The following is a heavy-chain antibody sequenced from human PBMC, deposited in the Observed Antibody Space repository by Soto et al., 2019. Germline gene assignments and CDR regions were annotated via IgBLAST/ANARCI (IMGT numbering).Heavy chain of an antibody. D-gene: IGHD2-21*02. J-gene: IGHJ6*02. CDR3: ARDLWGYCGFDCSPLDV. CDR2: MYNTGST. V-gene: IGHV4-59*01. Sequence: QVRLQESGPGLVKPSETLSLTCTVSGGSISSYYWSWIRQPPGKGLEWIGYMYNTGSTIYNPSLKSRVTISVDTSKNQFSLKMNSVTAADTAVYYCARDLWGYCGFDCSPLDVWGQGTTVTVSS. CDR1: GGSISSYY.